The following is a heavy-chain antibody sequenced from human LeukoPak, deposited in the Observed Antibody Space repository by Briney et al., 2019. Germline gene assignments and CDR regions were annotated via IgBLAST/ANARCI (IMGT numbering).Heavy chain of an antibody. CDR2: IYYTGST. V-gene: IGHV4-59*01. Sequence: PSETLSLTCTVSGGSINSYYWSWIRQPPGKGLEWIGYIYYTGSTNYNPSLKSRVTISVDTSKNQFSLKLSSVTAADTAVYYCARDGGYSYGHHYYYYGTDVWGQGTTVTVSS. CDR1: GGSINSYY. J-gene: IGHJ6*02. CDR3: ARDGGYSYGHHYYYYGTDV. D-gene: IGHD5-18*01.